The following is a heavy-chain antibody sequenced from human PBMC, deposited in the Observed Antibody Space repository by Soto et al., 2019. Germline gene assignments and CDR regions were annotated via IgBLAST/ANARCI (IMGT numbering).Heavy chain of an antibody. V-gene: IGHV3-33*01. J-gene: IGHJ4*02. Sequence: QVQLVESGGGVVQPGRSLRLSCAASGFNFSSYVMHWVRQAPGKGLEWVAVIWYDGGNKYYADSVKGRFTISRDNSKNPLYLQVDGLRAGDTAVYYCARDGQWLPRDGLRSSYYFDYWGQGTLVTVSS. CDR3: ARDGQWLPRDGLRSSYYFDY. CDR1: GFNFSSYV. CDR2: IWYDGGNK. D-gene: IGHD6-19*01.